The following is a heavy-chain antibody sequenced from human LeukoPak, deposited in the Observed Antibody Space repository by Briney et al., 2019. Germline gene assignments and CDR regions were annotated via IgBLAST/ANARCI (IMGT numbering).Heavy chain of an antibody. CDR1: GYTFSDYY. Sequence: ASVKVSCTASGYTFSDYYIHWVRQAPGQGLEWVGWMDPVSGGTNYAQRFQGRVTMTRDSSISTAYMQLSSLRSDDTADMAGYYCARGVGSSWLDPWGQGTLVTVSS. CDR3: ARGVGSSWLDP. J-gene: IGHJ5*02. CDR2: MDPVSGGT. V-gene: IGHV1-2*02. D-gene: IGHD2-15*01.